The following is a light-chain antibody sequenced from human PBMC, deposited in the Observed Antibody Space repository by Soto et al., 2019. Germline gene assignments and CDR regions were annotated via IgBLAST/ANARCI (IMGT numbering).Light chain of an antibody. V-gene: IGKV1-39*01. CDR1: QSISSY. Sequence: DIQMTHSPSSLSASVGDRVTITCRASQSISSYLNWYQQKPGKAPKLLIYAASSLQSGVPSRFSGSGSGTDFTLTISSLQPEDWATYDCQQRYSTPWTVGQGTKVDIK. J-gene: IGKJ1*01. CDR3: QQRYSTPWT. CDR2: AAS.